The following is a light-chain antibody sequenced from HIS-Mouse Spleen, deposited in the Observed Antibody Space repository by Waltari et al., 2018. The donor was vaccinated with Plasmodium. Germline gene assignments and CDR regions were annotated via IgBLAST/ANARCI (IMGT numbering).Light chain of an antibody. CDR3: LQHNSYPIT. Sequence: EIVMTQSPATLSVSPGERATLSCRASQSVSSNLAWYQQKPGQAPRLLIYGASTRATGIPARFSGSGSGTEFTLTISSLQSEDFATYYCLQHNSYPITFGQGTRLEIK. CDR1: QSVSSN. CDR2: GAS. J-gene: IGKJ5*01. V-gene: IGKV3-15*01.